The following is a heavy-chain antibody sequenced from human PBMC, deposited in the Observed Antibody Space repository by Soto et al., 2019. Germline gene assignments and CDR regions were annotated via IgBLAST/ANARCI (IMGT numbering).Heavy chain of an antibody. CDR1: GGSISSYY. D-gene: IGHD2-15*01. CDR2: IYYSGST. CDR3: ARHGYCSGGSCYEDWFDP. V-gene: IGHV4-59*08. Sequence: PSETLSLTCTVSGGSISSYYWSWIRQPPGKGLEWIGYIYYSGSTNYNPSLKSRVTISVDTSKNQFSLKLSSVTAADTAVYYCARHGYCSGGSCYEDWFDPWGQGALVT. J-gene: IGHJ5*02.